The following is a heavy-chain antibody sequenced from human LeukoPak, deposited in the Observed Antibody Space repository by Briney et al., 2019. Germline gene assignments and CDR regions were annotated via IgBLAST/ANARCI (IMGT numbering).Heavy chain of an antibody. V-gene: IGHV3-11*04. CDR1: AGSFSGYY. D-gene: IGHD6-13*01. J-gene: IGHJ5*02. CDR3: AAIPWYMTQPDWFDP. Sequence: LSLTCAVYAGSFSGYYWSWIRQAPGKGMEWVSYISSSSSTIYYADSVKGRFTISRDNAKNSLYLQMNSLRAEDTAVYYCAAIPWYMTQPDWFDPWGQGTLVTVSS. CDR2: ISSSSSTI.